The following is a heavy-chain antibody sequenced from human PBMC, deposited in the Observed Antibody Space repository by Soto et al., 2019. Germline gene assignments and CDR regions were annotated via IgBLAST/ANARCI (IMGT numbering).Heavy chain of an antibody. Sequence: GGSLRLSCAASGFTFNSYAMSWVRQAPGKGLEWVSTIIGSGGSTYYADSVKGRFSVSRDNSKNTLCLQMNSLRAEDTAVYYCAKDRNYYDSSGYDYWGQGTLVTVSS. CDR3: AKDRNYYDSSGYDY. CDR1: GFTFNSYA. D-gene: IGHD3-22*01. CDR2: IIGSGGST. V-gene: IGHV3-23*01. J-gene: IGHJ4*02.